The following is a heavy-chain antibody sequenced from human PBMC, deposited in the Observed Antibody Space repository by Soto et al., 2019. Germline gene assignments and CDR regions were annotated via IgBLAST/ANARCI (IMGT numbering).Heavy chain of an antibody. CDR3: AREVDTEDSLSAFDI. J-gene: IGHJ3*02. Sequence: GGSLRLSCAASGFTFSSYWMSWVRQAPGKGLEWVANIKQDGSEKYYVDSVKGRFTISRDNAKNSLYLQMNSLRAEDAAVYYCAREVDTEDSLSAFDIWGQGTMVTVSS. CDR2: IKQDGSEK. CDR1: GFTFSSYW. D-gene: IGHD5-18*01. V-gene: IGHV3-7*01.